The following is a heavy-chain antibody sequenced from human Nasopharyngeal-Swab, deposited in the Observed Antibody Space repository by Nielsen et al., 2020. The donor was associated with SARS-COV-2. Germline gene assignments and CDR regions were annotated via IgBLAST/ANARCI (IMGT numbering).Heavy chain of an antibody. Sequence: GESLKVSCAASGFTVSSNYMSWVRQAPGKGLEWVSVIYSGGSTYYADSVKGGFTISRDNSKNTLYLQMNSLRAEDTAVYYCAGPSYYDFWSGYHFDYWGQGTLVTVSS. CDR2: IYSGGST. D-gene: IGHD3-3*01. V-gene: IGHV3-66*01. CDR1: GFTVSSNY. J-gene: IGHJ4*02. CDR3: AGPSYYDFWSGYHFDY.